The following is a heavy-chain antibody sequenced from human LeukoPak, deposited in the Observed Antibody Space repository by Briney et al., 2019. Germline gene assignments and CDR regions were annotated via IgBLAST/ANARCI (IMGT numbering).Heavy chain of an antibody. J-gene: IGHJ4*02. CDR3: AKDWSFEAYYFDY. CDR2: ISASGGST. Sequence: PGGSLRLSCAVSGFTFSSYAISWVRQAPGKGLEWVSAISASGGSTYYADSVKGRFNISRDNSKHTLYLQMNSLRAEDTAVYYCAKDWSFEAYYFDYWGQGTLVAVSS. V-gene: IGHV3-23*01. D-gene: IGHD2-8*02. CDR1: GFTFSSYA.